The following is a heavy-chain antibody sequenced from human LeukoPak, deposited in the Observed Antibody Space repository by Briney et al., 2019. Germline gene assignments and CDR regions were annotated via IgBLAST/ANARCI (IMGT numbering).Heavy chain of an antibody. CDR3: ARGGSGWYEGYNWFDP. J-gene: IGHJ5*02. CDR1: GGSISSGSYY. V-gene: IGHV4-39*07. Sequence: PSQTLSLTCTVSGGSISSGSYYWSWIRQPPGKGLEWIGEINHSGSTNYNPSLKSRVTISVDTSKNQFSLKLSSVTAADTAVYYCARGGSGWYEGYNWFDPWGQGTLVTVSS. D-gene: IGHD6-19*01. CDR2: INHSGST.